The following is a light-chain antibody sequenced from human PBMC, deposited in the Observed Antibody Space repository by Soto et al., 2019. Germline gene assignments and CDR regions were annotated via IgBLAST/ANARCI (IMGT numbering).Light chain of an antibody. CDR1: GSNIGAGYD. CDR2: GNS. Sequence: QSVLTQPPSVSGAPGQRVTISCTGGGSNIGAGYDVHWYQQLPGTAPKLLIYGNSNRPSGVPDRFSGSKSGTSASLAITGLQAEDEADYYCQSYDSSLSGFVFGGGTQLTVL. CDR3: QSYDSSLSGFV. J-gene: IGLJ2*01. V-gene: IGLV1-40*01.